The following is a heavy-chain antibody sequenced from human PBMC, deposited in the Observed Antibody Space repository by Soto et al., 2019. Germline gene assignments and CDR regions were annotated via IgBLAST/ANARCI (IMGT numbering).Heavy chain of an antibody. J-gene: IGHJ4*02. V-gene: IGHV3-23*01. Sequence: EVQLLESGGGLVQPGGSLRLSCAASGFTLRNYALNWVRQAPVKGLEWVSTISGSGGSTYYGDSVKGRFTISRDNSKNTLYLQMNSLRVEDTALYYCAKEGDDYGDLDWGQGTLVTVSS. CDR2: ISGSGGST. CDR3: AKEGDDYGDLD. D-gene: IGHD4-17*01. CDR1: GFTLRNYA.